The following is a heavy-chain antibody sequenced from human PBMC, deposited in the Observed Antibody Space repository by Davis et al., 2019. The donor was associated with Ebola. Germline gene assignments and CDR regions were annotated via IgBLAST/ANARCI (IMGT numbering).Heavy chain of an antibody. J-gene: IGHJ4*02. CDR2: ISYDGSNK. CDR3: ARDTGYYDFWSGYSPLDY. Sequence: GGSLRLSCAASGFTFSSYGMHWVRQAPGKGLEWVAVISYDGSNKYYADSVKGRFTISRDNSKNTLYLQMNSLRAEDTAVYYCARDTGYYDFWSGYSPLDYWGQGTLVTVSS. D-gene: IGHD3-3*01. V-gene: IGHV3-30*03. CDR1: GFTFSSYG.